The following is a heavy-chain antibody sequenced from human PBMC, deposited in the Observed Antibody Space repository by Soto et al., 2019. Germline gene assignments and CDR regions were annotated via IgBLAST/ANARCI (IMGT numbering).Heavy chain of an antibody. D-gene: IGHD3-22*01. J-gene: IGHJ4*02. CDR3: ARAAYYYESSGYYPGDY. CDR1: GYTFTSYG. V-gene: IGHV1-3*01. CDR2: INAGNGNT. Sequence: GASVKVSCKASGYTFTSYGISWVRQAPGQGLEWMGWINAGNGNTKYSQKFQGRVTFTRDTSASTVYMEVSSLRSEDTAVYYCARAAYYYESSGYYPGDYWGQGTLVTVSS.